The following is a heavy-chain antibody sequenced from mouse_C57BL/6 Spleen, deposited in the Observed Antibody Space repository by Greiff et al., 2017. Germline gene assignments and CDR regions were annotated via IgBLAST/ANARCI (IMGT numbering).Heavy chain of an antibody. V-gene: IGHV5-17*01. D-gene: IGHD1-2*01. CDR2: ISSGSSTI. Sequence: DVMLVESGGGLVKPGGSLKLSCAASGFTFSDYGMHWVRQAPEKGLEWVAYISSGSSTIYYADTVKGRFTISRDNAKNTLFLQMTSLRSEDTAMYYCARSSSATGAHYAMDYWGQGTSVTVSS. J-gene: IGHJ4*01. CDR1: GFTFSDYG. CDR3: ARSSSATGAHYAMDY.